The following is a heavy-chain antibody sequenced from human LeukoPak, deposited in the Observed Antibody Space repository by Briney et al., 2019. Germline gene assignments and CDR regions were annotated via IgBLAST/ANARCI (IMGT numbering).Heavy chain of an antibody. D-gene: IGHD5-24*01. CDR3: ARIRDGYNDAHGI. J-gene: IGHJ3*02. CDR1: GYTFTSYY. Sequence: AAVKVSCKASGYTFTSYYIHLVRQAPVQGFKWMAIINPRDGSTTNSQKFQCRITMTRDTSTSTVYMELSGLRSEDTDLYYCARIRDGYNDAHGIWGQGTMVTVSS. V-gene: IGHV1-46*01. CDR2: INPRDGST.